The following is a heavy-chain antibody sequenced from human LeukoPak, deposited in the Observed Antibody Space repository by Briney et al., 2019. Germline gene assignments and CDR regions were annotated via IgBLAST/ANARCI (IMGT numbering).Heavy chain of an antibody. D-gene: IGHD5-18*01. CDR1: GGSISSYY. CDR3: ATGGSSGYTYG. J-gene: IGHJ1*01. CDR2: RYYSGST. Sequence: SETLSLPCTVSGGSISSYYWNWIRQPPGKRLEWIGFRYYSGSTNYNPSLKSRVFFSVDTSKNQFSLKLTSVTAADTAVYYCATGGSSGYTYGWGQGTLVTVSS. V-gene: IGHV4-59*01.